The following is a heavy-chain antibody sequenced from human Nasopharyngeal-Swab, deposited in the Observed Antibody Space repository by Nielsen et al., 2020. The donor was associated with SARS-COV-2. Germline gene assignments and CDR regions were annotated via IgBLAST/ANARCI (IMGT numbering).Heavy chain of an antibody. Sequence: SLKISCAASGFTFEDYAMHWVRQAPGKGLEWVSGISWNSGSLGYADSAKGRFTISRDNAKNSLYLQMNSLRAEDTALYYCAGIAGAGGPFDYWGQGTLVTVSS. D-gene: IGHD6-19*01. CDR2: ISWNSGSL. CDR3: AGIAGAGGPFDY. CDR1: GFTFEDYA. V-gene: IGHV3-9*01. J-gene: IGHJ4*02.